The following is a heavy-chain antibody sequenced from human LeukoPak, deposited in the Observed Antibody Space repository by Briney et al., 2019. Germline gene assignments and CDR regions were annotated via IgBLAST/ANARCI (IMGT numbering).Heavy chain of an antibody. J-gene: IGHJ3*02. Sequence: GGSLRLSCAASGFTFSNAWMNWVRQAPGKGLEWVGRIKSKTYGGTTDYAAPVKGRFTIPRDDSKKTLYLQMSSLKTEDTAVYYCTTEGYGDAFDIWGQGTMVTVSS. V-gene: IGHV3-15*07. D-gene: IGHD5-18*01. CDR1: GFTFSNAW. CDR2: IKSKTYGGTT. CDR3: TTEGYGDAFDI.